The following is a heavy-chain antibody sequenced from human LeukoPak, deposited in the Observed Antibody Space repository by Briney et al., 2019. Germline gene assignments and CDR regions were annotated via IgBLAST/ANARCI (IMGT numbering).Heavy chain of an antibody. J-gene: IGHJ4*02. Sequence: ASVKVSCKASGYISTSYYMHWVRQAPGQGLEWMGIINPSGGSTSYAQKFQGSVTMTRDTSTSTVYMELSSLRSEDTAVYYCAREQSGNPFDYWGQGTLVTVSS. CDR2: INPSGGST. CDR1: GYISTSYY. CDR3: AREQSGNPFDY. V-gene: IGHV1-46*01. D-gene: IGHD4-23*01.